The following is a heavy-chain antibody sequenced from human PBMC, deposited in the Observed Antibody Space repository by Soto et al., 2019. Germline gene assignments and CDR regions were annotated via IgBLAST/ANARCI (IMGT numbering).Heavy chain of an antibody. CDR3: ARGTTVTSRRYGMDV. J-gene: IGHJ6*02. V-gene: IGHV4-30-2*01. D-gene: IGHD4-17*01. CDR1: GGSISSGGYS. CDR2: ISHSGST. Sequence: QLQLQESGSGLVKPSQTLSLTCAVSGGSISSGGYSWSWIRQPPGKGLEWIGYISHSGSTYYNPSLKSRVTISVDRSKNQFSLKLSSVTAADTAVYYCARGTTVTSRRYGMDVWGQGTTVTVSS.